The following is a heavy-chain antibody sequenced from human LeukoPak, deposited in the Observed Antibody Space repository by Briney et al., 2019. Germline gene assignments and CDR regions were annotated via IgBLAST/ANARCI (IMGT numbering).Heavy chain of an antibody. Sequence: GASVKVSCKDSVGTFSNYAISWVRQAPGQGLEWMGGIIPMFGAANYAQKFQGRVTIIADKSTSTAYMELSSLKSEDTAVYYCARDVLDYYDRSDYVTWGQGTLVTVSS. CDR1: VGTFSNYA. CDR3: ARDVLDYYDRSDYVT. J-gene: IGHJ4*02. V-gene: IGHV1-69*06. CDR2: IIPMFGAA. D-gene: IGHD3-22*01.